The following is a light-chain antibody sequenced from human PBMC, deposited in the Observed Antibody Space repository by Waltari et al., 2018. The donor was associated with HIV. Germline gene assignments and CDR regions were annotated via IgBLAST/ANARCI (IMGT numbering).Light chain of an antibody. CDR1: SSDIGAYKY. J-gene: IGLJ1*01. CDR2: EAA. CDR3: SSYAGSNNYV. Sequence: QSALTQPPSASGPPGQSVTISCTGSSSDIGAYKYVSWYQQYPGKAPKVIIYEAAKRPSGVPDRFSGSKSGNTASLTVSGLQAEDEADYYCSSYAGSNNYVFGTGTKVTVL. V-gene: IGLV2-8*01.